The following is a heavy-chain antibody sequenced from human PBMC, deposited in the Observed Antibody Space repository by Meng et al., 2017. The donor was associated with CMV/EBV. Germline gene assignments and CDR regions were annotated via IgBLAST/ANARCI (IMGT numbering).Heavy chain of an antibody. CDR3: ARLIVVVPAASYYYYYYGMDV. CDR2: IRYDGNNK. D-gene: IGHD2-2*01. Sequence: GESLKISCAASGFTFNNYGLHWVRQAPGKGLEWVAFIRYDGNNKYNAESVKGRFTISRDNSKNTLYLQMNSLRTEDTAMYYCARLIVVVPAASYYYYYYGMDVWGQGTTVTVSS. V-gene: IGHV3-30*02. J-gene: IGHJ6*02. CDR1: GFTFNNYG.